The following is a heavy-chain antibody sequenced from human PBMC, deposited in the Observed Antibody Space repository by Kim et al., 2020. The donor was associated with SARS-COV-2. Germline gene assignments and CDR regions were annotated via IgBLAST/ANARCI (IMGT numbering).Heavy chain of an antibody. Sequence: SETLSLTCAVYGGSFSGYYWSWIRQPPGKGLEWIGEINHSGSTNYNPSLKSRVTISVDTSKNQFSLKLSSVTAADTAVYYCARKSPRYCSGGSCPWYFDYWGQGTLVTVSS. V-gene: IGHV4-34*01. CDR2: INHSGST. CDR3: ARKSPRYCSGGSCPWYFDY. D-gene: IGHD2-15*01. CDR1: GGSFSGYY. J-gene: IGHJ4*02.